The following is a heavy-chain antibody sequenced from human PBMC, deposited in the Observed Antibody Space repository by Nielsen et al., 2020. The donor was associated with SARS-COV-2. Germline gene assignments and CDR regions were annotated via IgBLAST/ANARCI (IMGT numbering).Heavy chain of an antibody. Sequence: WIRQPPGKGLEWISYISSGGHSIYYADSVKGRFTISRDNAKNSLYLQMNSLRDEDTAVYYCARRTGGDYRFDYWGQGTLVTVSS. D-gene: IGHD4-17*01. V-gene: IGHV3-48*02. CDR2: ISSGGHSI. CDR3: ARRTGGDYRFDY. J-gene: IGHJ4*02.